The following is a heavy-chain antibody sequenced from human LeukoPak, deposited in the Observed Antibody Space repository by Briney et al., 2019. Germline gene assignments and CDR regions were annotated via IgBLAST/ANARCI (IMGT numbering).Heavy chain of an antibody. CDR2: INHSGST. CDR1: GGSFSGYY. J-gene: IGHJ4*02. D-gene: IGHD1-26*01. Sequence: SETLSLTCAVCGGSFSGYYWSWIRQPPGKGLEWIGEINHSGSTNYNPSLKSRVTISVDTSKNQFSLKLSSVTAADTAVYYCARDVWSALGVWGQGTLVTVSS. V-gene: IGHV4-34*01. CDR3: ARDVWSALGV.